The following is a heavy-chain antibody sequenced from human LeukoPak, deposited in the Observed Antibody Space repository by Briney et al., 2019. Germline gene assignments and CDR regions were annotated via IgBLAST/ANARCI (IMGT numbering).Heavy chain of an antibody. CDR1: GFTFSSYA. CDR3: VKDSGPAMIVVVNAPFDY. D-gene: IGHD3-22*01. V-gene: IGHV3-64D*09. CDR2: ISSNGGST. J-gene: IGHJ4*02. Sequence: GGSLRLSCSASGFTFSSYAVHWVRQAPGKGLEYVSAISSNGGSTYYADSVKGRFTISRDNSKNTLYLQMSSLRAEDTAVYYCVKDSGPAMIVVVNAPFDYWGQGTLVTVSS.